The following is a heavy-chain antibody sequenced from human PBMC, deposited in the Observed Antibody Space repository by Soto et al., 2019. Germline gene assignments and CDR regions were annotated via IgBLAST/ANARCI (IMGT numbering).Heavy chain of an antibody. D-gene: IGHD3-3*01. Sequence: QITLKESGPTLVKPTQTLTLTCTFSGFSLSTSGVGVGWIRQPPGKALEWLALIYWDDDKRYSPSLKSRLTITKDTDKNQVVLTMTNMDPVDTATYYCAHRRASYDFWSGPRFDPWGQGTLVTVSS. J-gene: IGHJ5*02. CDR2: IYWDDDK. V-gene: IGHV2-5*02. CDR1: GFSLSTSGVG. CDR3: AHRRASYDFWSGPRFDP.